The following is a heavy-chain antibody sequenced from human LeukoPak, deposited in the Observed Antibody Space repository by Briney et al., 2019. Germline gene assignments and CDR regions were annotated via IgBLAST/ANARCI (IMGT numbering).Heavy chain of an antibody. Sequence: ASVKVSCKASGFTFSNSAVQWVRQARGQRLEWIGWIVVASGKTNYAQSFQGRLTVSRDMSTSTAYMEVGSPRSEDTAVYYCAAASVAPGGHFYGMDVWGKGTTVTVSS. J-gene: IGHJ6*04. V-gene: IGHV1-58*01. D-gene: IGHD2-8*02. CDR3: AAASVAPGGHFYGMDV. CDR2: IVVASGKT. CDR1: GFTFSNSA.